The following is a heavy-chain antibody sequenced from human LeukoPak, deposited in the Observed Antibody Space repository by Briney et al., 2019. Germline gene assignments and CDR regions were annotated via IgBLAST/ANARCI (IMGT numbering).Heavy chain of an antibody. CDR2: ITSSGRII. Sequence: PGGSLRLPCAASGFTFSSYEMNWVRQAPGKGLEWVAYITSSGRIIYYADSVKGRFTISRDNAKNSLYLQMNSLRAEDTAVYYCAREQEWSSWYTRVYYYGMDVWGQGTTVTVSS. CDR1: GFTFSSYE. V-gene: IGHV3-48*03. CDR3: AREQEWSSWYTRVYYYGMDV. D-gene: IGHD6-13*01. J-gene: IGHJ6*02.